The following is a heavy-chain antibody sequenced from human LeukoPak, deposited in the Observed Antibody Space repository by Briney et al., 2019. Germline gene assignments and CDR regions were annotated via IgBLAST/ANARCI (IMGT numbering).Heavy chain of an antibody. CDR3: ARDGAYCGGDCRGYYYYYYMDV. CDR1: GYTFTGYY. Sequence: ASVKVSCKASGYTFTGYYMHWVRQAPGQGLEWMGWINPNSGGTNYAQKFQGRVTMTRDTSISTAYMELSRLRSDDTAVYYCARDGAYCGGDCRGYYYYYYMDVWGKGTTVTVSS. CDR2: INPNSGGT. D-gene: IGHD2-21*01. J-gene: IGHJ6*03. V-gene: IGHV1-2*02.